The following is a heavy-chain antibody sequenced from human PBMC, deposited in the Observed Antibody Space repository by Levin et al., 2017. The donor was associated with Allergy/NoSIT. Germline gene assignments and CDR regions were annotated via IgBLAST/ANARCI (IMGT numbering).Heavy chain of an antibody. CDR2: IRSKTYRGTT. CDR3: TREPPIPLHNHAFDY. CDR1: GFTFGDYA. V-gene: IGHV3-49*03. D-gene: IGHD1-1*01. J-gene: IGHJ4*02. Sequence: PGGSLRLSCAGSGFTFGDYALSWFRQAPGKGLEWVAFIRSKTYRGTTEYAASVKGRFTISRDDSKNIAYLQMNSLKTEDTALYFCTREPPIPLHNHAFDYWGQGTLVTVSS.